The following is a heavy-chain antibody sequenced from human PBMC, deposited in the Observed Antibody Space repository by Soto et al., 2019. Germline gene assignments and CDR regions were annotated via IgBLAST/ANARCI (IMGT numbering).Heavy chain of an antibody. Sequence: EVQLVESGGGLVQPGGSLRLSCAASGFTFRSYDMSWVRQAPGKGLEWVSTISGSGGSTYYADSVQCWFTISRDNSKNTLYPQLNSLRGEEPGVDHGAKAPYRDIVVGSYRRCHFSYWGQGPLVTVSS. J-gene: IGHJ4*02. CDR2: ISGSGGST. V-gene: IGHV3-23*04. CDR1: GFTFRSYD. D-gene: IGHD2-2*01. CDR3: AKAPYRDIVVGSYRRCHFSY.